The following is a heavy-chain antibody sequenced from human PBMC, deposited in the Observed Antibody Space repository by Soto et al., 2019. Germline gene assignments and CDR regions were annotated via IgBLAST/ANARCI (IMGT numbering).Heavy chain of an antibody. D-gene: IGHD6-13*01. J-gene: IGHJ6*02. CDR1: GGSISSYY. CDR2: IYYSGST. Sequence: TSETLSLTCTVSGGSISSYYWSWIRQPPGKGLEWIGYIYYSGSTNYNPSLKSRVTISVDTSKNQFSLKLSSVTAADTAVYYCARSRGSSSWPDPYYYYYYGMDVWGQGTTVTVSS. CDR3: ARSRGSSSWPDPYYYYYYGMDV. V-gene: IGHV4-59*01.